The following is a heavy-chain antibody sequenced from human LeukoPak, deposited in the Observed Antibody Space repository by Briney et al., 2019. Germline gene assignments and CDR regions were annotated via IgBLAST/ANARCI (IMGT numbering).Heavy chain of an antibody. D-gene: IGHD1-26*01. J-gene: IGHJ5*02. CDR1: GGSISSGDYY. Sequence: SQTLSLTCTVSGGSISSGDYYWSWIRQPPGKGLEWIGYIYYSGSTYYNPSLKSRVTISVDTSKNQFSLKLSSVTAADTAVYYCARVRVGAHWFDPWGQGTPVTVSS. V-gene: IGHV4-30-4*08. CDR2: IYYSGST. CDR3: ARVRVGAHWFDP.